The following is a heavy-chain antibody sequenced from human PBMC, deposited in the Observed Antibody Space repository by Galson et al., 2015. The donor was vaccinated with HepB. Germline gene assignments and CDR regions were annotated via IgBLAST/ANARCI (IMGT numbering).Heavy chain of an antibody. J-gene: IGHJ6*02. CDR1: GGTFSSYA. CDR2: IIPIFGTA. V-gene: IGHV1-69*13. CDR3: ARDRPYPPYYYYGMDV. Sequence: SVKVSCKASGGTFSSYAISWVRQAPGQGLEWMGGIIPIFGTANYAQKFQGRVTITADESTSTAYMELSSLRSEDTAVYYCARDRPYPPYYYYGMDVWGQGTTVTVSS.